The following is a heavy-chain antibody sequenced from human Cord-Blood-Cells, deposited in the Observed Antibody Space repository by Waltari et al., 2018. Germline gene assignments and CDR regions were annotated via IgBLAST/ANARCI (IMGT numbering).Heavy chain of an antibody. D-gene: IGHD6-6*01. CDR1: GGSFSGYY. CDR3: ARRSVRQLARTGGDY. CDR2: INHSGST. Sequence: QVQLQQWGAGLLKPSETLSLTCAVYGGSFSGYYWSWIRQPPGKGLEWIGEINHSGSTNYNPSLKSRVTISVDTSKNQFSLKLSSVTAADTAVYYCARRSVRQLARTGGDYWGQGTLVTVSS. V-gene: IGHV4-34*01. J-gene: IGHJ4*02.